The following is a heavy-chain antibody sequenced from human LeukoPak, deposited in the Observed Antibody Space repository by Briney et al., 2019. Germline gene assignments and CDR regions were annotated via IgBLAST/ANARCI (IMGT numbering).Heavy chain of an antibody. V-gene: IGHV4-39*01. J-gene: IGHJ4*02. CDR3: ARSVADEPLFDY. D-gene: IGHD6-19*01. Sequence: SETLSLTCTVSGGSISGSSYYWGWIRQPPGKGLEWIGSIYYSGSTYYNPSLKSRVTISVDTSKNQFSLKLNSVTATDTAVYYCARSVADEPLFDYWGQGTLVTVSS. CDR1: GGSISGSSYY. CDR2: IYYSGST.